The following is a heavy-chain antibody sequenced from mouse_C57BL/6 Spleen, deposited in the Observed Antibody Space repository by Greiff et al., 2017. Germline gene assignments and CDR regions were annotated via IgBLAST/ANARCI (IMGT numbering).Heavy chain of an antibody. CDR2: FYPGSGSI. CDR3: ARHEDVYYGSSSGYFDV. V-gene: IGHV1-62-2*01. D-gene: IGHD1-1*01. Sequence: QVQLQQSGAELVKPGASVKLSCKASGYTFTEYTIHWVKQRSGQGLEWIGWFYPGSGSIKYNEKFKDKATLTADKSSSTVYMELSRLTSEDSAVYFCARHEDVYYGSSSGYFDVWGTGTTVTVSS. CDR1: GYTFTEYT. J-gene: IGHJ1*03.